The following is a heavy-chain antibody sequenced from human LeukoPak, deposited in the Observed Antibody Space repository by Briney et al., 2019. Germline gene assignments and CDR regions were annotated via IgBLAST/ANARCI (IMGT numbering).Heavy chain of an antibody. D-gene: IGHD5-18*01. V-gene: IGHV3-49*03. J-gene: IGHJ4*02. CDR2: IRSKAYGGTT. CDR3: TRATSKFRSGYSYGTDNY. CDR1: GFTFGDYA. Sequence: PGGSLRLSCTASGFTFGDYAMSWFRQAPGKGLEWVGFIRSKAYGGTTEYAASVKGRFTISRDDSKSIAYLQMNSLKTEDTAVYYCTRATSKFRSGYSYGTDNYWGQGTLVTVSS.